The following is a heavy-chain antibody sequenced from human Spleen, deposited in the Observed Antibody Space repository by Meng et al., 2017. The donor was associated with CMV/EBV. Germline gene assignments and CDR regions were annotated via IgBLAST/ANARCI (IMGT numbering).Heavy chain of an antibody. J-gene: IGHJ5*02. CDR2: IRFDENNK. Sequence: GGSLRLSCAASGFNFSSYGMHWVRQAPGKGLEWVAFIRFDENNKYYADSVKGRFTISRDNAKNSLYLQMNSLRAEDTALYYCAKEAGTWFDPWGQGTLVTVSS. CDR1: GFNFSSYG. D-gene: IGHD6-19*01. V-gene: IGHV3-30*02. CDR3: AKEAGTWFDP.